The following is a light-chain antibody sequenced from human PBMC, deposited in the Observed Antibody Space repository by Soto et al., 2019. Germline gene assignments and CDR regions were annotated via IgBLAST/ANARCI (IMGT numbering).Light chain of an antibody. CDR1: QDISNF. CDR3: QQSYSNTRT. Sequence: DIHMTQSPSDISASVGDRFTITCRASQDISNFLAWFQQRQGKVPKRLIYAATTLESGFPSRLRGSGYGTDFTLTISSMKHEDFATYYCQQSYSNTRTFGQGTKVDI. CDR2: AAT. V-gene: IGKV1-17*03. J-gene: IGKJ1*01.